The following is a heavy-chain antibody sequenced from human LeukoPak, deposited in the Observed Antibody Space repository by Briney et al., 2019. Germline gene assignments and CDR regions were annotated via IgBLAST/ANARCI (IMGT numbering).Heavy chain of an antibody. J-gene: IGHJ6*02. Sequence: PSETLSLTCAVYGGSFSGYYWSWIRQPPGKGLEWIGEINHSGSTNYNPSLKSRVTISVDTSKNQFSLKLSSVTAADTAVYYCARAMKYSSSWSYYYYGMDVWGQGTTVTVSS. CDR2: INHSGST. CDR3: ARAMKYSSSWSYYYYGMDV. V-gene: IGHV4-34*01. D-gene: IGHD6-13*01. CDR1: GGSFSGYY.